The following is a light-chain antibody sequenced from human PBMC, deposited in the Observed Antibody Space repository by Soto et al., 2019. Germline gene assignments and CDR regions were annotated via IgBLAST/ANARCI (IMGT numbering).Light chain of an antibody. Sequence: QSVLTQPPSASAPPGQRVTISCSGSSSNIGSQTVNWYQQLPGTAPKPLIFSNDQRPSGVPDRFSGSKSGTSAFLAISGLQSADEANYYCAAWDDSLYGVVFGGGTKLTVL. V-gene: IGLV1-44*01. CDR3: AAWDDSLYGVV. J-gene: IGLJ2*01. CDR2: SND. CDR1: SSNIGSQT.